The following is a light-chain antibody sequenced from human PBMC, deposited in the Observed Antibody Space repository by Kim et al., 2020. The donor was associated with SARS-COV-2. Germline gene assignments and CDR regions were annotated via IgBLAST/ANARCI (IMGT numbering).Light chain of an antibody. Sequence: SATRGDRVPITCRARHGISNFVAWYQQKPGKAPTLLIRGASTLQSGVPSRFSGSGSQTDFTLTISSLQPEDFGTYYCQQLKSYPLTFGGGTKLEIK. CDR2: GAS. J-gene: IGKJ4*01. CDR3: QQLKSYPLT. V-gene: IGKV1-9*01. CDR1: HGISNF.